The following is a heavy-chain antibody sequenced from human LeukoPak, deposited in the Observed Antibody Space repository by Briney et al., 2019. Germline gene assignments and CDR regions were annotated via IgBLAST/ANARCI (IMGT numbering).Heavy chain of an antibody. CDR3: ASYGDSRTY. Sequence: SETLSLTCAVYGGSLSGYYWSWIRQPPGKGLEWIGEINHSGSTNYNPSLKSRVTISVDTSKNQFSLKLSSVTAADTAVYYCASYGDSRTYWGQGTLVTVSS. CDR2: INHSGST. V-gene: IGHV4-34*01. CDR1: GGSLSGYY. D-gene: IGHD4-17*01. J-gene: IGHJ4*02.